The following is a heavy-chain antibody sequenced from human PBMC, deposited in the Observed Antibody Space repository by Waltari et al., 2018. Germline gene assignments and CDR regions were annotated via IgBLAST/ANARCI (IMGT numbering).Heavy chain of an antibody. J-gene: IGHJ4*02. D-gene: IGHD6-13*01. CDR3: AKDIGGQGASSS. CDR1: GFTFDDYA. V-gene: IGHV3-9*01. Sequence: EVQLVESGGGLVQPGRSLRLSCAASGFTFDDYAMHWVRQAPGKGLEWVSGISWNSGSIGYADSVKGRFTISRDNAKNSLYLQMNSLRAEDTALYYCAKDIGGQGASSSWGQGTLVTVSS. CDR2: ISWNSGSI.